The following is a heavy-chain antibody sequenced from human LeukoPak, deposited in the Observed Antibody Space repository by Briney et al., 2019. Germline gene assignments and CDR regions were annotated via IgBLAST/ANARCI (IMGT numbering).Heavy chain of an antibody. V-gene: IGHV3-73*01. CDR2: VRSKANNYAT. Sequence: GGSLRLSCVASGFTFSGSAIHWARQASGKGLEWVGRVRSKANNYATAYAASVKGSFTISRDDSKNTAYLQMNSLKIEDTAVYYCTRRSRDESSGYFAYWGQGALVTVSS. J-gene: IGHJ4*02. CDR3: TRRSRDESSGYFAY. D-gene: IGHD3-22*01. CDR1: GFTFSGSA.